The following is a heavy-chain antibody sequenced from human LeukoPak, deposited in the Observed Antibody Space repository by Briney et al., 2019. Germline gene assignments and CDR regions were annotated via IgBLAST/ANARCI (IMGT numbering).Heavy chain of an antibody. CDR1: GFTFDDYG. D-gene: IGHD3-16*01. Sequence: GGSLRLSCAASGFTFDDYGMSWVRQAPGKGLEWVSGINWNGGSTGYADSVKGRFTISRDNAKNSLYLQMNSLRAEDTALYYCARVWDPTYYYYYMDVWGKGTTVTVSS. J-gene: IGHJ6*03. CDR3: ARVWDPTYYYYYMDV. CDR2: INWNGGST. V-gene: IGHV3-20*04.